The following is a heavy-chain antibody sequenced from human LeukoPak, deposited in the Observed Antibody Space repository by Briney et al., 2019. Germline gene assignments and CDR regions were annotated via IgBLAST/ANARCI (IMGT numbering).Heavy chain of an antibody. D-gene: IGHD6-25*01. Sequence: ASVKVSCKASGYTFTSYGISWVRQAPGQGLEWMGWMNPNSGNTGYAQKFQGRVTMTRNTSISTAYMELSSLRSEDTAVYYCARGSGSRRAFDIWGQGTMVTVSS. CDR3: ARGSGSRRAFDI. V-gene: IGHV1-8*02. CDR2: MNPNSGNT. J-gene: IGHJ3*02. CDR1: GYTFTSYG.